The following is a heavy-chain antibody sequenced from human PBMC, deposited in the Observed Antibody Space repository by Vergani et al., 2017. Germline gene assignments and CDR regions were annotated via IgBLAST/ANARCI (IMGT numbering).Heavy chain of an antibody. CDR3: ARDSPLVEPAAIFYYYYGMDV. Sequence: EVQLVESGGGLVQPGGSLRLSCAASGFTFSSYEMNWVRQAPGKGLEWVSYISSSGSTIYYADSVKGRFTISRDNAKNSLYLQMNSLRAEDTAVYYCARDSPLVEPAAIFYYYYGMDVWGQGTTVTVSS. CDR1: GFTFSSYE. V-gene: IGHV3-48*03. J-gene: IGHJ6*02. CDR2: ISSSGSTI. D-gene: IGHD2-2*01.